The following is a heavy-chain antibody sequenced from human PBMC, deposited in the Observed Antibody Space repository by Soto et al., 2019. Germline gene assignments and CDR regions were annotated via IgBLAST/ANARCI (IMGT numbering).Heavy chain of an antibody. CDR1: GFTFSSYA. Sequence: GGSLRLCCAASGFTFSSYAMHGVRQDPGKGLEWVAVISYDGSNKYYADSVKGRFTISRDNSKNTLYLQMNSLRAEDTAVYYCARDPERTYYYDPDAFDIWGQGTMVTVSS. CDR3: ARDPERTYYYDPDAFDI. D-gene: IGHD3-22*01. V-gene: IGHV3-30-3*01. CDR2: ISYDGSNK. J-gene: IGHJ3*02.